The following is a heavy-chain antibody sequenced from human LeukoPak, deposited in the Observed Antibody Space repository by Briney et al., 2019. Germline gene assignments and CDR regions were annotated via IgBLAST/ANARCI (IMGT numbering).Heavy chain of an antibody. V-gene: IGHV4-61*01. J-gene: IGHJ3*02. CDR2: VYYSGRT. D-gene: IGHD3-22*01. CDR1: GGSVSSDSFY. Sequence: SETLSLTCTVSGGSVSSDSFYWSWIRQPPGKGLEWIGYVYYSGRTKYNPSLQSRVTISVDRSKNHFSLKLTSVTAADTAVYYCVRETATYYYDSTGYYRQTEAFDIWGQGTMVTVSS. CDR3: VRETATYYYDSTGYYRQTEAFDI.